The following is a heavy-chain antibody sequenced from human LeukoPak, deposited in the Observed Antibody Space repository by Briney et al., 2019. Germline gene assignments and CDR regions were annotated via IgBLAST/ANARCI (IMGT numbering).Heavy chain of an antibody. J-gene: IGHJ4*02. CDR1: GYTFTSYG. CDR3: ARDIWGVLYYYDSSGYHFDY. D-gene: IGHD3-22*01. CDR2: ISAYNGNT. V-gene: IGHV1-18*01. Sequence: GASVKVSCKASGYTFTSYGISWVRQAPGQGVEWMGWISAYNGNTNYAQKLQGRVTMTTDTSPSTAYMELRSLRSDDTAVYYCARDIWGVLYYYDSSGYHFDYWGQGTLVTVSS.